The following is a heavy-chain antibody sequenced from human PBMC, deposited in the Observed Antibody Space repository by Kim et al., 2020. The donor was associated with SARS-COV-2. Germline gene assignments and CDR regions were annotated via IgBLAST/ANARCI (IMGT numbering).Heavy chain of an antibody. V-gene: IGHV3-53*01. D-gene: IGHD5-18*01. Sequence: GGSLRLSCAASGFTVSSNYMSWVRQAPGKGLEWVSVIYSGGSTYYADSVKGRFTISRDNSKNTLYLQMNSLRAEDTAVYYCARSLRLWPKYYYYYYGMDVWGQGTTVTVSS. CDR1: GFTVSSNY. CDR2: IYSGGST. CDR3: ARSLRLWPKYYYYYYGMDV. J-gene: IGHJ6*02.